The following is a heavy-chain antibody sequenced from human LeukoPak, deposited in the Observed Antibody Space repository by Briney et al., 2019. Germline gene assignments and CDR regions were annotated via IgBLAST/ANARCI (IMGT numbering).Heavy chain of an antibody. D-gene: IGHD2-2*01. V-gene: IGHV3-23*01. CDR2: ISGSGSST. CDR1: GFTFSSHA. J-gene: IGHJ4*02. Sequence: PGGSLRLSCAASGFTFSSHAMSWVRQAPGKGLEWVSTISGSGSSTYYADSVKGRFTISRDNSKSTLYLQMNSLRAEDTAVYYCAKLIVVVPAAMALVDYWGQGTLVTVSS. CDR3: AKLIVVVPAAMALVDY.